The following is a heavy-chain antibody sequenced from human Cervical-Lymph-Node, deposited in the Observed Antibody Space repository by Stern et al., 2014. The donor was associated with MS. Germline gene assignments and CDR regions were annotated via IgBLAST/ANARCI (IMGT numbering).Heavy chain of an antibody. V-gene: IGHV1-46*04. CDR3: ARQRKTGRRDFDF. Sequence: VQLVQSGTEVKQPGASVNLSCKTSGYTFTTYYIHWVRQDPGKGPEWVGVITTSGSTKSFMRGLQGRVTITRDTSASTLHMRLTSLKAEDTAVYYCARQRKTGRRDFDFWGQGTLVTVSS. CDR1: GYTFTTYY. D-gene: IGHD3-9*01. CDR2: ITTSGSTK. J-gene: IGHJ4*02.